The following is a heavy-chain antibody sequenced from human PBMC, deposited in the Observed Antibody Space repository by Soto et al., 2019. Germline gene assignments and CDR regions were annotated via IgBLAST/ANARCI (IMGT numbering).Heavy chain of an antibody. CDR2: TSHDGGT. Sequence: SETLSLTCAVSSGSIGNVYWWSWGRQSPGKGLEWIGETSHDGGTKYSPSLEGRVTMSIDKSKNQFYLDLNSVTAADTAMYYWARNGDCTRPGCIGGWVDRWRSGTPV. CDR3: ARNGDCTRPGCIGGWVDR. CDR1: SGSIGNVYW. J-gene: IGHJ5*02. V-gene: IGHV4-4*02. D-gene: IGHD2-8*01.